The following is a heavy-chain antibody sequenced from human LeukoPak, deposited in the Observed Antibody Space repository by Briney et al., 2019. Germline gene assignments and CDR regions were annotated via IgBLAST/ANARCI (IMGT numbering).Heavy chain of an antibody. V-gene: IGHV3-23*01. CDR2: ISGSGGRT. J-gene: IGHJ4*02. CDR1: GFSSSIFA. Sequence: SLRLSCVPSGFSSSIFAMSWVRPAPEGGLEWVSAISGSGGRTYYADSVKGRFTISKDNSKNTLYLQMNSLRAEDTAVYYCARDREAVAGTPNYWGQRTLVTVSS. CDR3: ARDREAVAGTPNY. D-gene: IGHD6-19*01.